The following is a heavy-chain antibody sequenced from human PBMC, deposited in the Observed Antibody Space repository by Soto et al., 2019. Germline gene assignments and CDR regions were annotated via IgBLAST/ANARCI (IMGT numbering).Heavy chain of an antibody. CDR3: ARSSRRSWYLLLDY. Sequence: QVQLQQWGAGLLKPSETLSLTCAVYGGSFSGYYWSWIRQPPGKGLEWIGEINHSGSTNYNPSLKILFTISVDTSKNQFSLKLSSVNAADTAVYYWARSSRRSWYLLLDYWGQGTLVTVSS. CDR2: INHSGST. J-gene: IGHJ4*02. V-gene: IGHV4-34*01. D-gene: IGHD6-13*01. CDR1: GGSFSGYY.